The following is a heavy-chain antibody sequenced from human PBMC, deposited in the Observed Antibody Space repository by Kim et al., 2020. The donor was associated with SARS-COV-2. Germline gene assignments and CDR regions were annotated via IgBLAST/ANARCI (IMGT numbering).Heavy chain of an antibody. J-gene: IGHJ3*02. CDR1: GFTFSRKS. D-gene: IGHD3-10*01. CDR2: ISSSSSYI. Sequence: GGSLRLSCAASGFTFSRKSMNWVRQAPGKGLEWVSSISSSSSYIFYADSVKGRFTSSRDNAKSEVYLQMDSLRVEATAVYYCARPYGSDAADMWGQGTVVTVSS. V-gene: IGHV3-21*06. CDR3: ARPYGSDAADM.